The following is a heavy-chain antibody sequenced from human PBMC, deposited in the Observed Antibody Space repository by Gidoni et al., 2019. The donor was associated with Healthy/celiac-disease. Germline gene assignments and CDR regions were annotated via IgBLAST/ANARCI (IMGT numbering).Heavy chain of an antibody. V-gene: IGHV1-46*03. D-gene: IGHD2-15*01. CDR2: INPSGGST. Sequence: QVQLVQSGAEVKKPGASVKVSCKASGYTFTSYYMHWVRQAPGQGLEWMGIINPSGGSTSYAQKFQGRVTMTRDTSTSTVYMELSSLRSEDTAVYYCAREPVRRYCSGGSCYDAYYGMDVWGQGTTVTVSS. CDR1: GYTFTSYY. CDR3: AREPVRRYCSGGSCYDAYYGMDV. J-gene: IGHJ6*02.